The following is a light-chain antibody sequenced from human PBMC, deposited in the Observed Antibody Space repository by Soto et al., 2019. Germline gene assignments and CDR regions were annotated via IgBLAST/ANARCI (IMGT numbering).Light chain of an antibody. J-gene: IGKJ4*01. CDR3: KQLNRYRLT. CDR2: AVS. CDR1: QGISSY. V-gene: IGKV1-9*01. Sequence: DIQLTQSPSFLSASVGDRVTITCRASQGISSYFAWYQQKPGKAPKLLIYAVSTLQSGVPSRFSGSASGTESPLTISRLEPDDFATYYCKQLNRYRLTVRGGTKGDLK.